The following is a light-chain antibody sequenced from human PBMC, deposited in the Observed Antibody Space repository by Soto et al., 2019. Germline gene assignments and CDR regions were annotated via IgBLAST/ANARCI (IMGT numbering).Light chain of an antibody. V-gene: IGLV2-8*01. CDR3: SSYAGSNKEV. CDR2: EVT. J-gene: IGLJ1*01. Sequence: QSALTQPPSASGSPGQSVTISCTGTSSDVGSYNYVSWYQQHPGKAPKLMIYEVTKRPSGVPDRFSGSKSGSTASLTVSGLQAEDEADYYCSSYAGSNKEVFGTGTQLTVL. CDR1: SSDVGSYNY.